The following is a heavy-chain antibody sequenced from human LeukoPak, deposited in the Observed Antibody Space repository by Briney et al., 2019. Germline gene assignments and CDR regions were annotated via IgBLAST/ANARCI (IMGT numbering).Heavy chain of an antibody. J-gene: IGHJ4*02. CDR2: INHSGST. V-gene: IGHV4-34*01. D-gene: IGHD3-22*01. CDR3: ARVQKDYDSSGYSDY. Sequence: SETLSLTCAVYGGSFSGYYWSWIRQPPGKGLEWIGEINHSGSTNYSPSLKSRVTISVDTSKNQFSLKLSSVTAADTAVYYCARVQKDYDSSGYSDYWGQGTLVTVSS. CDR1: GGSFSGYY.